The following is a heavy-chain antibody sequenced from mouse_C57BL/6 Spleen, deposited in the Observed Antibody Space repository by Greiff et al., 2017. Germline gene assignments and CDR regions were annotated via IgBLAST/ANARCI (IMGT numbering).Heavy chain of an antibody. CDR1: GYTFTDYY. Sequence: QVQLQQSGAELVRPGASVKLSCKASGYTFTDYYINWVKQRPGQGLEWIARIYPGSGNTYYNEKFKGKATLTAEKSSSTAYMQLSSLTSEDSAVYFCARAGSSDYAMDYWGQGTSVTVSS. CDR2: IYPGSGNT. J-gene: IGHJ4*01. V-gene: IGHV1-76*01. CDR3: ARAGSSDYAMDY. D-gene: IGHD1-1*01.